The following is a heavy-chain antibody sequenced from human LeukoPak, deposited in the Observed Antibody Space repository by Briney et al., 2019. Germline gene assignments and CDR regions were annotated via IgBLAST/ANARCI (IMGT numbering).Heavy chain of an antibody. CDR2: ISNSAGST. CDR1: GFTFSSYA. Sequence: GGSLRLSCAASGFTFSSYAMSWVRQAPGKGLEWVSVISNSAGSTFHADSVKGRFTISRDNSKNTLYLQMNSLRAEDTAVYYCAKRASGSGTSLYYFDYWGQGTLVTVSS. D-gene: IGHD3-10*01. V-gene: IGHV3-23*01. J-gene: IGHJ4*02. CDR3: AKRASGSGTSLYYFDY.